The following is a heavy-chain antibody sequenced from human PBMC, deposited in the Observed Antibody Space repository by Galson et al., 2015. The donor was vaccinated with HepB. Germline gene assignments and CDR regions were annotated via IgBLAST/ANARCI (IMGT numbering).Heavy chain of an antibody. CDR3: AKDRSGTVATFDWYFDL. J-gene: IGHJ2*01. CDR2: ISYDGSNK. V-gene: IGHV3-30*18. Sequence: SLRLSCAASGFTFSSYGMHWVRQAPGKGLEWVAVISYDGSNKYYADSVKGRFTISRDNSKSTLYLQMNSLRAEDTAVYYCAKDRSGTVATFDWYFDLWGRGTLVTVSS. D-gene: IGHD4-17*01. CDR1: GFTFSSYG.